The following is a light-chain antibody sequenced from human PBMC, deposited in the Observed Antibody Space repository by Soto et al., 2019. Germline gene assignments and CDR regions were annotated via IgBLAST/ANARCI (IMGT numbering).Light chain of an antibody. CDR3: QHGKSYPRT. V-gene: IGKV1-9*01. CDR2: EES. J-gene: IGKJ4*01. CDR1: QAITNT. Sequence: DIHLTQSPSSLSASVGDRVTITCRASQAITNTLAWYQQKPGNPPKLLIYEESTLHSGVPSRFSGRKVGTQCILTIDSLQPEEFATYYCQHGKSYPRTFGGGPKVEIK.